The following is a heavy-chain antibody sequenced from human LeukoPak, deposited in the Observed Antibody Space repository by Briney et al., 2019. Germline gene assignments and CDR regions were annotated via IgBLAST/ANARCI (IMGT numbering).Heavy chain of an antibody. CDR1: GFTFSSYW. J-gene: IGHJ4*02. V-gene: IGHV3-7*03. D-gene: IGHD1-26*01. CDR3: AKDMRWELLGGFDY. CDR2: IKQDGSQK. Sequence: GGSLRLSCVASGFTFSSYWMSWVRQAPGKGLEWVAIIKQDGSQKDYVDSVKGRFTISRDNAKNSLYLQMNSLRAEDTALYYCAKDMRWELLGGFDYWGQGTLVTVSS.